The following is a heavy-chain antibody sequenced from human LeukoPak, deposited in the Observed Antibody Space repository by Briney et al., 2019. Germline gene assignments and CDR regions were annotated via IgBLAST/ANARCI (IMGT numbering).Heavy chain of an antibody. CDR3: VRGFSHFSDYFDY. V-gene: IGHV3-74*03. J-gene: IGHJ4*02. Sequence: GGSLRLSCAASGFTFSNYWMHWVRQAPGKGLVWVSRINSDGRSTTSADSVKGRFTISRDNAKKSLYLQMNDLRAEDTAIYYCVRGFSHFSDYFDYWGQGTPVTVSS. CDR2: INSDGRST. CDR1: GFTFSNYW.